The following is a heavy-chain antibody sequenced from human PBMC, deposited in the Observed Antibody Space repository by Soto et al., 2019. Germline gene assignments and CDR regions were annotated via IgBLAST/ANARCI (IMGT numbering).Heavy chain of an antibody. CDR3: AKERGVLDAFDI. V-gene: IGHV3-30*18. CDR1: GFTSSTFV. CDR2: ISSDGNNQ. J-gene: IGHJ3*02. D-gene: IGHD3-10*01. Sequence: QVQLVESGGGVVQPGRSLRLSCAASGFTSSTFVIHWVRQAPGKGLEWLAVISSDGNNQYYADSVKGRFTSSRDNSKNTLYSQVNSLRAEDTAVYFCAKERGVLDAFDIWGQGTMVTVSS.